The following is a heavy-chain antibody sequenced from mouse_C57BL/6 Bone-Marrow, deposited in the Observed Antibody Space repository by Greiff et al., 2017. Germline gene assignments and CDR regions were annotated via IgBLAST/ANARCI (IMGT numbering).Heavy chain of an antibody. Sequence: EVKLVESGGGLVQPGGSLKLSCAASGFTFSDYYMYWVRQTPEKRLEWVAYISNGGGSTYYPDTVKGRFTNSRDNAKNTMYLQMSRLKSEDTAMYYCARGGLLRGAMDYWGQGTSVTVSS. CDR2: ISNGGGST. CDR1: GFTFSDYY. CDR3: ARGGLLRGAMDY. J-gene: IGHJ4*01. V-gene: IGHV5-12*01. D-gene: IGHD2-3*01.